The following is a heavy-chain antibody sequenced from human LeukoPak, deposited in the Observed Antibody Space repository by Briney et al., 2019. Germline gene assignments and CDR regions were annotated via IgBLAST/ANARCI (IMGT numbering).Heavy chain of an antibody. J-gene: IGHJ6*03. CDR1: GFTFSNYY. CDR2: INWNGGST. D-gene: IGHD6-13*01. Sequence: GGSLRLSCEASGFTFSNYYMSWIRQAPGKGLEWVSGINWNGGSTGYADSVKGRFTISRDNAKNSLYLQMNSLRAEDTALYYCARGAAAGTYYYYMDVWGKGTTVTVSS. V-gene: IGHV3-20*04. CDR3: ARGAAAGTYYYYMDV.